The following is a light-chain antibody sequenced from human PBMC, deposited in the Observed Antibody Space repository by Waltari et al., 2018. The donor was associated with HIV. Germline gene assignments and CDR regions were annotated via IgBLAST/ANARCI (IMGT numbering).Light chain of an antibody. CDR1: QSVSSN. CDR2: GAS. V-gene: IGKV3-15*01. CDR3: QQYNDWPFT. Sequence: EVVMTQSPATLSVPPGQKSTLSCRASQSVSSNLAWYQQKPGQAPRLLIYGASTRATGIPARFSGSGSGTEFTLTISSLQSEDFAVYSCQQYNDWPFTFGPGTKVDMK. J-gene: IGKJ3*01.